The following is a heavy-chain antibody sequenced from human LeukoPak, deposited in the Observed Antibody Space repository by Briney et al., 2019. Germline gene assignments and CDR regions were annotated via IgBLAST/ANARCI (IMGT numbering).Heavy chain of an antibody. Sequence: GGSLRLSCAASGFTFSSYWMSWVRQAPGKGLEWVANIKQDGSEKYYVDSVKGRFTISRDNAKNSLYLQMNSLRAEDTAVYYCXXVGSPDAFDIWGQGTMVTVSS. CDR1: GFTFSSYW. J-gene: IGHJ3*02. CDR2: IKQDGSEK. D-gene: IGHD1-26*01. CDR3: XXVGSPDAFDI. V-gene: IGHV3-7*01.